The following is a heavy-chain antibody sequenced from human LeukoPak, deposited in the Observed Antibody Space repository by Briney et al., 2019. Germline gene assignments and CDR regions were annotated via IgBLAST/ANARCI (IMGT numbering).Heavy chain of an antibody. J-gene: IGHJ6*02. CDR2: IYPGDSDT. CDR3: ARQAITVTTFTYYYYGMDV. V-gene: IGHV5-51*01. D-gene: IGHD4-11*01. CDR1: GYSFTSYW. Sequence: PGESLKISCKGSGYSFTSYWIGWVRQMPGKGLEWMGIIYPGDSDTRYSPSFQGQVTISADKSISTAYLQWSSLKASDTAMYYCARQAITVTTFTYYYYGMDVWGQGTTVTVSS.